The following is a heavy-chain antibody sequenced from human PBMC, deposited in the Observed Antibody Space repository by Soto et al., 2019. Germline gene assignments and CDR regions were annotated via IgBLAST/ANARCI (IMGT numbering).Heavy chain of an antibody. CDR2: INPNSGGT. J-gene: IGHJ3*02. CDR1: GYTFTGYY. Sequence: GASVKVSCKASGYTFTGYYMHWVRQAPGQGLEWMGWINPNSGGTNYAQKFQGRVTMTRDTSISTAYMELSRLRSDDTAVYYCARDSIGYPENSFDICGQGTMVTLSS. CDR3: ARDSIGYPENSFDI. D-gene: IGHD3-22*01. V-gene: IGHV1-2*02.